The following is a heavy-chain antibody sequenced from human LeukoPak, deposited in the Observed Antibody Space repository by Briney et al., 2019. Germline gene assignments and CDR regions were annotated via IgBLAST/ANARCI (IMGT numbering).Heavy chain of an antibody. D-gene: IGHD3-16*01. Sequence: PGGSLRLSCAASGFTFSSYAMSWVRQAPGKGLEWVSAISGSGGSAYYADSVKGRFTISRDNSKNTLYLQMNSLRAEDTAVYYCAKDPGNDYVWGSYWGQGTMVTVSS. CDR3: AKDPGNDYVWGSY. V-gene: IGHV3-23*01. CDR1: GFTFSSYA. J-gene: IGHJ3*01. CDR2: ISGSGGSA.